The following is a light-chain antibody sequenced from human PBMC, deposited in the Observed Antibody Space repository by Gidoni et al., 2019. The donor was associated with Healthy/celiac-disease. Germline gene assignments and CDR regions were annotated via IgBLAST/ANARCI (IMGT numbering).Light chain of an antibody. Sequence: DIVMTQSPDSLAVSLGERATINCKSSQSVLYSSNNKNYLAWYQQKPGQPPKLLIYWASTRESGVPDRFRGSGSGTDFTLTISSLQAEDVAVYYCQQYYSTPRWTFGQXTKVEIK. J-gene: IGKJ1*01. V-gene: IGKV4-1*01. CDR2: WAS. CDR1: QSVLYSSNNKNY. CDR3: QQYYSTPRWT.